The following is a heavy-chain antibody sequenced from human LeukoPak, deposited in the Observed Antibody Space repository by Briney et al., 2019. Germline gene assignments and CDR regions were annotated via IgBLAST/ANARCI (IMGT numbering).Heavy chain of an antibody. J-gene: IGHJ4*02. D-gene: IGHD3-22*01. Sequence: GGSLRLSCAASGFTFSGHYIDWVRQAPGKGLEWVGRSKNKANNYITQYAAFVQGRFTISRDNSKNSLYLQINSLKTEDTAVYYCARDSSGQGDYWGQGTLVTVSS. CDR2: SKNKANNYIT. CDR1: GFTFSGHY. CDR3: ARDSSGQGDY. V-gene: IGHV3-72*01.